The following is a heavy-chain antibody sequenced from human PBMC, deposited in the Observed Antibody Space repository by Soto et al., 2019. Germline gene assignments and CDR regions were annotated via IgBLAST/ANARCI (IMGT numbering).Heavy chain of an antibody. CDR2: IWYDGSNK. CDR1: GFTFSSYG. D-gene: IGHD6-19*01. V-gene: IGHV3-33*01. Sequence: QVQLVESGGGVVQPGRSLRLSCAASGFTFSSYGMHWVRQAPGKGLAWVAVIWYDGSNKYYADSVKGRFTISRDNSKNTLYLQMNSLRVEDTAVYYCARDRYSSGWYDLDYWGQGTLVTVSS. CDR3: ARDRYSSGWYDLDY. J-gene: IGHJ4*02.